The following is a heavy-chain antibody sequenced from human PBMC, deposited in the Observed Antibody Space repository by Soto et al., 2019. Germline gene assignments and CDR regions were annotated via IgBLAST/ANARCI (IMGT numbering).Heavy chain of an antibody. CDR3: AGGLDY. Sequence: EVQLLESGGGLVQPGRSLRLSCAASGLTFSNYGMKWVRQAPGKGLEWVSGIDGTGDSTYYADSVKSRFTISRDNSKNTLYLQMNSLRAEDTAIYYCAGGLDYWGQGTLVTVSS. CDR1: GLTFSNYG. V-gene: IGHV3-23*01. CDR2: IDGTGDST. J-gene: IGHJ4*02.